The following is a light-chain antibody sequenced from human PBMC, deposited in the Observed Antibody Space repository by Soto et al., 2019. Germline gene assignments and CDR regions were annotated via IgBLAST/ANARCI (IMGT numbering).Light chain of an antibody. CDR3: SSYTTSNTRQIV. J-gene: IGLJ1*01. V-gene: IGLV2-14*03. CDR1: SSDVGGYNY. CDR2: DVS. Sequence: QSVLTQPASVSGSPGQSITISGTGTSSDVGGYNYVSWYQHPPGKAPKLMIFDVSNRPSGVSNRFSGSKSGNTASLTISGLQPEDEADYYCSSYTTSNTRQIVFGTGTKVTVL.